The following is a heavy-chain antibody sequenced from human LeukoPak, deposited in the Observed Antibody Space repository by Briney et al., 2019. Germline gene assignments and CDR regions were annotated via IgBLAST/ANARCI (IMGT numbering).Heavy chain of an antibody. Sequence: GGSLRLSCAASGFTFNTYAMNWVRQAPGKGLEWVSVISGSGTSTDYADSVKGRFTISRDNSENTLYLQMNSLRAEDTAVYYCAKHWNSAYYNFDHWGQGTLVTVSS. CDR3: AKHWNSAYYNFDH. V-gene: IGHV3-23*01. CDR1: GFTFNTYA. D-gene: IGHD3-22*01. CDR2: ISGSGTST. J-gene: IGHJ4*02.